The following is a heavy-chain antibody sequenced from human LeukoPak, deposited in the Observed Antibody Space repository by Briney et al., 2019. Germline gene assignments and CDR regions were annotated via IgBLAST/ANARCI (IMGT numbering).Heavy chain of an antibody. CDR2: IRSETYGGTT. CDR3: TKNLGGYFSGGSCYTGMYNCFDP. CDR1: GFTFYTAW. V-gene: IGHV3-15*01. D-gene: IGHD2-15*01. J-gene: IGHJ5*02. Sequence: PGGSLRLSCAASGFTFYTAWMNWVRQAPGKGLEWVARIRSETYGGTTEYTAPVKGRFTISRDDSRNTLYLQMDSLKTEDTAVYYFTKNLGGYFSGGSCYTGMYNCFDPWGQGTLVTVSS.